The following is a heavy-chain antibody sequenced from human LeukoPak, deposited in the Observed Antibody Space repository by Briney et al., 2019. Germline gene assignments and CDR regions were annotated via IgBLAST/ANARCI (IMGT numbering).Heavy chain of an antibody. CDR3: ARGRYSYGFFDY. CDR1: GFTFSSYG. Sequence: GGSLRLPSAASGFTFSSYGLHWVRQAPCKGLDWVAVIWYDGSNKYYADSVKGRFTISRDNSKNTLYLQMNSLRAEDTAVYYCARGRYSYGFFDYWGQGTLVTVSS. D-gene: IGHD5-18*01. CDR2: IWYDGSNK. J-gene: IGHJ4*02. V-gene: IGHV3-33*01.